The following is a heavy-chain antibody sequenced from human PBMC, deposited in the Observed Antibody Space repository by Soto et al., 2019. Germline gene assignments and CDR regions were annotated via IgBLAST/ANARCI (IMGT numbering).Heavy chain of an antibody. V-gene: IGHV1-18*01. CDR1: GYTFTSYD. Sequence: QVQLVQSGPEVKKPGASVKVSCKASGYTFTSYDINWVRQAPGQGLEWMGWISVYDGNTNYAQKLQDRVTMTTDTSTSTAYMELRSLRSDDTAVYYCARKGALGEKGYYFDYWGQGTLVTVSS. CDR2: ISVYDGNT. D-gene: IGHD3-16*01. J-gene: IGHJ4*02. CDR3: ARKGALGEKGYYFDY.